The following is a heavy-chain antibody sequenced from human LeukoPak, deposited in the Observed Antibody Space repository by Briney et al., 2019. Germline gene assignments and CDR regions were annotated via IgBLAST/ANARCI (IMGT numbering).Heavy chain of an antibody. J-gene: IGHJ4*02. CDR2: IYYSGST. Sequence: SESLSLTCTVAGGSISSSSYYWGWIRPPPGKGLEWIGSIYYSGSTYYNPSLKSRVTISVDTSKNQFSLKLSSVTAANTAVYYCAGQVPAAHYWGQGTLVTVSS. V-gene: IGHV4-39*01. CDR1: GGSISSSSYY. CDR3: AGQVPAAHY. D-gene: IGHD2-2*01.